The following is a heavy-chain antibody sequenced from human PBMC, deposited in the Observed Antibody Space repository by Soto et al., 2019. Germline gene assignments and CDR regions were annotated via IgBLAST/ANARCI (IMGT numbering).Heavy chain of an antibody. CDR2: ISSSSYI. V-gene: IGHV3-21*01. D-gene: IGHD3-22*01. CDR1: GFTFSSYS. J-gene: IGHJ4*02. Sequence: GGSLRLSCAASGFTFSSYSMNWVRQAPGKGLEWVSSISSSSYIYYADSVKGRFTISRDNAKNSLYLQMNSLRAEDTAVYYCARDRTYYYDSSGLDYWGQGTLVTVSS. CDR3: ARDRTYYYDSSGLDY.